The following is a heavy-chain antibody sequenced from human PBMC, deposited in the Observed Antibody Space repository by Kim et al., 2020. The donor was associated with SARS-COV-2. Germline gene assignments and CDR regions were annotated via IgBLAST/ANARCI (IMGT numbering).Heavy chain of an antibody. CDR3: ARVGPHIVVVPAALDP. Sequence: KLQGRVTMTTDTSTSTAYMELRSLRSDDTAVYYCARVGPHIVVVPAALDPWGQGTLVTVSS. J-gene: IGHJ5*02. D-gene: IGHD2-2*01. V-gene: IGHV1-18*01.